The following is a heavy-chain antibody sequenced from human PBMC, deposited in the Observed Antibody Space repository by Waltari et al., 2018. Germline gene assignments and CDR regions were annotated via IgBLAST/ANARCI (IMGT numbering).Heavy chain of an antibody. Sequence: QLQLQESGPGLVKPSETLSLTCTVSGGSISSSSYYWGWIRQPPGKGLEWIGSIYYSGSTYYNPSLKSRVTISVDTSKNQFSLKLGSVTAADTAVYYCASQVEMAANFDYWGQGTLVTVSS. V-gene: IGHV4-39*01. CDR2: IYYSGST. CDR1: GGSISSSSYY. CDR3: ASQVEMAANFDY. D-gene: IGHD2-15*01. J-gene: IGHJ4*02.